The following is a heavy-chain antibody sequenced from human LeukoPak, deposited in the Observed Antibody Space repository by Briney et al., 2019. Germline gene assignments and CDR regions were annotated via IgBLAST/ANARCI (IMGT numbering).Heavy chain of an antibody. CDR2: ISSSSSTI. D-gene: IGHD5-12*01. J-gene: IGHJ5*02. CDR3: AREPEPRGLNLFDP. CDR1: GFTFSSYS. Sequence: GGSLRLSCAASGFTFSSYSMNWVRQAPGKGLEWVSYISSSSSTIYYADSVKGRFTVSRDNAKNSLFLQMNSLRAEDTAVYYCAREPEPRGLNLFDPWGQGTLVTVSS. V-gene: IGHV3-48*01.